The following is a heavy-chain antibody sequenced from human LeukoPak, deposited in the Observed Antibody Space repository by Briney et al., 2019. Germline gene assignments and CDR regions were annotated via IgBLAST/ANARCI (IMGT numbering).Heavy chain of an antibody. CDR1: TFSFSSYA. CDR2: IGGNGSST. Sequence: GGSLRLSCAASTFSFSSYAMSWVRQAPGKGLEWVSAIGGNGSSTYYAESVKGRFTISRDNSKKTLYLQMNNMRAEDTAVYYCAKGGPVTTAGNWYFDLWGRGPLVTVSS. J-gene: IGHJ2*01. V-gene: IGHV3-23*01. CDR3: AKGGPVTTAGNWYFDL. D-gene: IGHD1-1*01.